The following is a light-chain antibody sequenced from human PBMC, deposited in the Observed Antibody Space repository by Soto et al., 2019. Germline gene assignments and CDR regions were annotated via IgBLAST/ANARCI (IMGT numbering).Light chain of an antibody. CDR2: DVS. CDR3: ISYTSSITYV. CDR1: SSDVGGYNY. Sequence: QSALTQPASVSGSPGQSITISCTGTSSDVGGYNYVSWYQQRPGKAPKLIISDVSNRPSGVSDRFSASKSGNTASLTISGLQTEDEADYYCISYTSSITYVFGTGTKLPVL. V-gene: IGLV2-14*03. J-gene: IGLJ1*01.